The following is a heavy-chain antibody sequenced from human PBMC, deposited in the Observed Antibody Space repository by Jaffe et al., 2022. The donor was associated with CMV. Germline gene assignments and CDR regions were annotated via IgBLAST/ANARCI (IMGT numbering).Heavy chain of an antibody. V-gene: IGHV1-2*04. D-gene: IGHD2-15*01. CDR2: INPNSGGT. CDR3: ARRYCSGGSCSGPNWFDP. J-gene: IGHJ5*02. Sequence: QVQLVQSGAEVKKPGASVKVSCKASGYTFTGYYMHWVRQAPGQGLEWMGWINPNSGGTNYAQKFQGWVTMTRDTSISTAYMELSRLRSDDTAVYYCARRYCSGGSCSGPNWFDPWGQGTLVTVSS. CDR1: GYTFTGYY.